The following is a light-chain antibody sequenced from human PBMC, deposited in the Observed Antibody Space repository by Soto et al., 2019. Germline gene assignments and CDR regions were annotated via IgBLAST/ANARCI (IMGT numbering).Light chain of an antibody. CDR3: QQYYNYPRT. Sequence: AIQMTQSPSSLSASAGDRVNITCRASQSVTNYLAWYQQKPGKAPKLLIYAASTLQSGVPSRFSGSGSGTDFTLTISCLQSDDFATYYCQQYYNYPRTFGRGTTVEIK. CDR2: AAS. J-gene: IGKJ1*01. CDR1: QSVTNY. V-gene: IGKV1-8*01.